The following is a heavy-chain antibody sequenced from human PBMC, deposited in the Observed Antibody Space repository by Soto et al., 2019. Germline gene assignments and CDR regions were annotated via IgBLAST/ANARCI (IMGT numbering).Heavy chain of an antibody. CDR2: ISRSDNTA. CDR1: GFTFIDYY. Sequence: QVQLVESGGGLVKPGGSLRLSCAASGFTFIDYYMSWVRQAPGKGLECISYISRSDNTAYYADSVKGRFTISRDNAKNSLYLQMNSLRAEDTAVYYCARGHEYFHPWGQGTLVTVSA. J-gene: IGHJ1*01. CDR3: ARGHEYFHP. V-gene: IGHV3-11*01.